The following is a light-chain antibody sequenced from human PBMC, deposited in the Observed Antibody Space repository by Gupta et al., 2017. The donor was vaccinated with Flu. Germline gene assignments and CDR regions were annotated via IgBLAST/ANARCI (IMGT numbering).Light chain of an antibody. J-gene: IGLJ3*02. V-gene: IGLV2-14*01. CDR3: ATYTNTGVLV. Sequence: SITISCTGGYSDIGHNNYVSWYQHHPGKAPKLIIFEVYNRPSGISNRFSGSKSGNTASLTISGLQAEDEADYSCATYTNTGVLVFGGGTKLTVL. CDR2: EVY. CDR1: YSDIGHNNY.